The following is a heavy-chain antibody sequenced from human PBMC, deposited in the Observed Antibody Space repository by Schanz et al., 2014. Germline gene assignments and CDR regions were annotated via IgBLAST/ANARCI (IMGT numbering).Heavy chain of an antibody. CDR3: ARVALPGYSSPRDAFDI. CDR1: GFTFSDYY. D-gene: IGHD5-18*01. J-gene: IGHJ3*02. Sequence: VQLAESGGGLVQPGGSLRLSCAASGFTFSDYYMSWIRQAPGKGLEWVSYVSSSSSYTHYADSVKGRFTISRDKAKNSLYLQMNGLRAEDTAVYYCARVALPGYSSPRDAFDIWGQGTMVTVSS. V-gene: IGHV3-11*06. CDR2: VSSSSSYT.